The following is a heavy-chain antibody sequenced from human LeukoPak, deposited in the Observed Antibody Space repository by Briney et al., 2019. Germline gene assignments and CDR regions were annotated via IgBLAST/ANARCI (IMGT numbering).Heavy chain of an antibody. CDR1: GFTFSSYA. Sequence: PGRSLRLSCAASGFTFSSYAMHWVRQALGKGLEWVAVISYDGSNKYYADSVKGRFTISRDNSKNTLYLQMNSLRAEDTAVYYCARVAVAGTNLYFDYWGQGTLVTVSS. V-gene: IGHV3-30*04. D-gene: IGHD6-19*01. CDR2: ISYDGSNK. CDR3: ARVAVAGTNLYFDY. J-gene: IGHJ4*02.